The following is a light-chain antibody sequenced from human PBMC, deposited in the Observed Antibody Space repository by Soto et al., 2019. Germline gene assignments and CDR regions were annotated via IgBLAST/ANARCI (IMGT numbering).Light chain of an antibody. CDR2: DVT. CDR3: CSYTSSGTYV. Sequence: QSVLTQPASVSGSPGQSITISCTGTGSDVGGYDYVSWYQQYPGKAPKLVIYDVTNRPSWVSNRFSGSKSGNTAALIIFGLQAEDEADYYCCSYTSSGTYVFGTGTKLTVL. J-gene: IGLJ1*01. V-gene: IGLV2-14*03. CDR1: GSDVGGYDY.